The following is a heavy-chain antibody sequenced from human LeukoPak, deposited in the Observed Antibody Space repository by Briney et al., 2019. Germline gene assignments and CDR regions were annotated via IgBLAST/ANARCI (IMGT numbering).Heavy chain of an antibody. V-gene: IGHV1-69*06. CDR2: IIPLFGTP. D-gene: IGHD4-17*01. J-gene: IGHJ4*02. CDR1: GGAFSSYA. Sequence: GASVKVSCKASGGAFSSYALSWVRQAPGQGLEWMGGIIPLFGTPNYAQKFQGRVTITADISTTTVYMDLNSLRAEDTAVYYCAKDLAGTHTVTTIDYWGQGTLVTVSS. CDR3: AKDLAGTHTVTTIDY.